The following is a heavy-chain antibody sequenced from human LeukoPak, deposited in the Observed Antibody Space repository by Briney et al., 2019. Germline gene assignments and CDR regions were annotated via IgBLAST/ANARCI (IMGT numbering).Heavy chain of an antibody. V-gene: IGHV3-48*03. CDR1: GFTFSSYE. J-gene: IGHJ6*03. CDR2: ISSSGSTI. CDR3: ARANYYYYMDV. Sequence: GGSLRLSCAASGFTFSSYEMNWVRQAPGRGLEWVSYISSSGSTIYYADSVKGRFTISRDNAKNSLYLQMNSLRAEDTAVYYCARANYYYYMDVWGKGTTVTISS.